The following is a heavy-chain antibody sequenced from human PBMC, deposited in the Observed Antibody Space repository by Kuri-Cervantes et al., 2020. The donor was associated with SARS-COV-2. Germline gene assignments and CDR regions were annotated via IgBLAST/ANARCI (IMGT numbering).Heavy chain of an antibody. CDR1: GFTFSSYS. CDR2: ISSSSSYI. CDR3: AKGYDFWSGYYPLEFDY. D-gene: IGHD3-3*01. V-gene: IGHV3-21*01. J-gene: IGHJ4*02. Sequence: GESLKISCAASGFTFSSYSMNWVRQAPGKGLEWVSSISSSSSYIYYADSVKGRFTISRDNAKNSLYLQMNSLRAEDTAVYYCAKGYDFWSGYYPLEFDYWGQGTLVTVSS.